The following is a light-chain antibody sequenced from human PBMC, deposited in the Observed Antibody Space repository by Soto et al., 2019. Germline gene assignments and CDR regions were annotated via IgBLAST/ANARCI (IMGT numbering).Light chain of an antibody. Sequence: TLTQPPSASGSPGQSFAISCTGTSSDVGGYNYVSWYQQHPGKAPRLMIYEVNKRPSGVPDRFSGSKSGNTASLTVSGLQAEDEAHYYCSSYAGSSNVFGTGTKVTV. CDR1: SSDVGGYNY. J-gene: IGLJ1*01. V-gene: IGLV2-8*01. CDR2: EVN. CDR3: SSYAGSSNV.